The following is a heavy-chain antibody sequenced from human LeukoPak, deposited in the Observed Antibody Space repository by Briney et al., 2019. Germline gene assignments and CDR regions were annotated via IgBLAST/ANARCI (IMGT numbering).Heavy chain of an antibody. CDR3: ARLSSGWYPGFDFYY. V-gene: IGHV5-51*01. CDR1: GYSFTSYW. Sequence: GESLKISCKGSGYSFTSYWIGWVRQMPGKGLEWMGIIYPGDSDTRYSPSFQGQVTISADKSISTAYLQWSSLKASDTAMYYCARLSSGWYPGFDFYYWGQGTLVTVSS. J-gene: IGHJ4*02. CDR2: IYPGDSDT. D-gene: IGHD6-19*01.